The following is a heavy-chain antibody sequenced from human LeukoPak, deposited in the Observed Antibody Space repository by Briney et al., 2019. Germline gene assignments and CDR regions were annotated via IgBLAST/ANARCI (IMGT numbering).Heavy chain of an antibody. V-gene: IGHV3-48*02. J-gene: IGHJ6*03. Sequence: PGGSLRLSCAGSGFTFSTYSIKWVRQAPGKGLEWVSHIGGSGSFIYYADSVRGRFTISRDSAKNSVFLQMNSLRDEDTGVYFCARLLATWDYYYMDVWGKGTTVTVSS. CDR2: IGGSGSFI. CDR1: GFTFSTYS. CDR3: ARLLATWDYYYMDV. D-gene: IGHD3-3*02.